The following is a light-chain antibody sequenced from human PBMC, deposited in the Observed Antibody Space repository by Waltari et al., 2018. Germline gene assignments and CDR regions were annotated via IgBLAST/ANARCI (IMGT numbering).Light chain of an antibody. CDR3: QQSYSPPPA. V-gene: IGKV1-39*01. Sequence: IQMTQSPSSLSASVGDSITITCRASQSISSSLNWYQQKSGEAPKLLISAASGLQSGVPSRFSGSGSGTDFTLSISSLQPEDFATYYCQQSYSPPPAFGQGTKVEIK. J-gene: IGKJ1*01. CDR1: QSISSS. CDR2: AAS.